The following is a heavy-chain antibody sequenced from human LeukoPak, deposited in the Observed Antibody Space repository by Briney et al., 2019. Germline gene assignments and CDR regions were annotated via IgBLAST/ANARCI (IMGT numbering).Heavy chain of an antibody. CDR3: AIGSAMVTGALDY. CDR2: ISWNSGSI. V-gene: IGHV3-9*03. Sequence: GGSLRLSCAASGFTFSSYGMHWVRQAPGKGLEWVSGISWNSGSIGYADSVRGRFTISRDNAKNSLYLQMNSLRAEDMALYYCAIGSAMVTGALDYWGQGTLVTVSS. J-gene: IGHJ4*02. CDR1: GFTFSSYG. D-gene: IGHD5-18*01.